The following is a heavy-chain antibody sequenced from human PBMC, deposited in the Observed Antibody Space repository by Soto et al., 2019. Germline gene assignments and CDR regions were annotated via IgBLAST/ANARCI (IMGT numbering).Heavy chain of an antibody. Sequence: SETLSLACSVSGGSVSDKTYYWSWIRQPPGKRLEWIGYVYYSGTTNYNPSLKSRVTISVDLSKNRFSLRLSSVTTADTALYYCARTTAVPNTLRSRYFFDYWGQGTLVTVSS. V-gene: IGHV4-61*01. J-gene: IGHJ4*02. CDR3: ARTTAVPNTLRSRYFFDY. CDR2: VYYSGTT. CDR1: GGSVSDKTYY. D-gene: IGHD4-17*01.